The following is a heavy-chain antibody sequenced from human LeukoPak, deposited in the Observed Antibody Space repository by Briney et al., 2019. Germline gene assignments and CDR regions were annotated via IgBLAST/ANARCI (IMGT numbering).Heavy chain of an antibody. V-gene: IGHV4-34*01. CDR1: GGSFSGYY. D-gene: IGHD1-26*01. CDR3: TRPVGRAFDI. Sequence: PSETLSLTCAVYGGSFSGYYWSWIRQPPGKGLEWIGEINHSGSTNYNPSLKSRVTISVDTSKNQFSLKLSSVTAADTAVYYCTRPVGRAFDIWGQGTMVTVSS. J-gene: IGHJ3*02. CDR2: INHSGST.